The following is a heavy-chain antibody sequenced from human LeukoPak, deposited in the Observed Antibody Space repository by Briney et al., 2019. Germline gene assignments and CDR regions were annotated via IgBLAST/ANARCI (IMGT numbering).Heavy chain of an antibody. D-gene: IGHD6-13*01. CDR1: GFTFSSYA. Sequence: GGSLRLSCAASGFTFSSYATSWVRQAPGMGLEWVSAISGSGDSSYYADSVKGRFTISRDNSKNTLYLQMNSLRAEDTAVYYCAKGYFPGIAAAGTISYYYYGMDVWGQGTTVTVSS. CDR2: ISGSGDSS. J-gene: IGHJ6*02. V-gene: IGHV3-23*01. CDR3: AKGYFPGIAAAGTISYYYYGMDV.